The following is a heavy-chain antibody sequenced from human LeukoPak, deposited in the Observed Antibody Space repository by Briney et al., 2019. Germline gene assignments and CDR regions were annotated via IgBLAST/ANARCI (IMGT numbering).Heavy chain of an antibody. CDR1: GFTFSSYW. V-gene: IGHV3-74*01. CDR3: ATRGSAADYIPIDY. CDR2: INSDGSST. D-gene: IGHD3-16*01. Sequence: GGSLRLSCAASGFTFSSYWMHWVRQAPGKGLVWVSRINSDGSSTSYADSVKGRFTISRDNAKNTLYLQMNSLRAEDTAVYYCATRGSAADYIPIDYWGQGTLVTVSS. J-gene: IGHJ4*02.